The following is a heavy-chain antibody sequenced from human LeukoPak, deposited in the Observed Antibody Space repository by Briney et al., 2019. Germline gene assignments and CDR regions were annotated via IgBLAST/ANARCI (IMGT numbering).Heavy chain of an antibody. CDR1: GHTFVSYG. CDR3: ARRFCSSASCYDDDAFDV. V-gene: IGHV1-18*03. D-gene: IGHD2-2*01. Sequence: ASVKVSCRASGHTFVSYGISWVRQAPGQGLEWMGWISGYNGKINYAQKFQGRVTMTTDTSTSTAYLELRSLTSEDMAVYYCARRFCSSASCYDDDAFDVWGQGTLVTVSS. CDR2: ISGYNGKI. J-gene: IGHJ3*01.